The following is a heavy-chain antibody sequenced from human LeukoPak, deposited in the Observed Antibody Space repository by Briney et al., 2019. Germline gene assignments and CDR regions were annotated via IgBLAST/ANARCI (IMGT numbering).Heavy chain of an antibody. CDR2: IKGDGSEK. J-gene: IGHJ4*02. D-gene: IGHD3-10*01. V-gene: IGHV3-7*01. CDR3: AKVAKYYYGSETYYFFEH. Sequence: GGSLRLSCAASGFTFGNYWMSWVRQAPGKGLEWVANIKGDGSEKKYVDSVKGRFTISRDNAKNSLYLQMNSLRVEDTAVYYCAKVAKYYYGSETYYFFEHWGQGTPVTASS. CDR1: GFTFGNYW.